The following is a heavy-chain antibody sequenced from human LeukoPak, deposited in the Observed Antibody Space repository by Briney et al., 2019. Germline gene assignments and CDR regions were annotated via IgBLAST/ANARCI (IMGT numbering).Heavy chain of an antibody. CDR3: ARRTPFPVLKTWWFDP. Sequence: GESLKIPCKGSGYSFTSYWIGWVRQMPGKGLEWMGIIYPGDSDTRYSPSFQGQVTISADKSISTAYLQWSSLKASDTAMYYCARRTPFPVLKTWWFDPWGQGTLVTVSS. CDR2: IYPGDSDT. D-gene: IGHD3-9*01. CDR1: GYSFTSYW. V-gene: IGHV5-51*01. J-gene: IGHJ5*02.